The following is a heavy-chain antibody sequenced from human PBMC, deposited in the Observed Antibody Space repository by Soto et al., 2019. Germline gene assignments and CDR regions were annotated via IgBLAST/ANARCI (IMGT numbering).Heavy chain of an antibody. Sequence: GSLQLSGAASGFTFSSYSMNWVRQAPGKGLEWVSYISSSSSTIYYADSVKGRFTISRDNAKNSLYLQMNSLRDEDTAVYYCARGALPYDAFDIWGQGTMVTVSS. V-gene: IGHV3-48*02. CDR2: ISSSSSTI. CDR1: GFTFSSYS. J-gene: IGHJ3*02. CDR3: ARGALPYDAFDI.